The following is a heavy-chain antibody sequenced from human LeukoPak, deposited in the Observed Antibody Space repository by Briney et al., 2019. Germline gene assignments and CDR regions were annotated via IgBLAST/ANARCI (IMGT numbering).Heavy chain of an antibody. CDR1: GFTVSSNY. Sequence: GGSLRLSCAASGFTVSSNYMSWVRQAPGKGLERVAVISHDGSNKYYADSVKGRFTISRDNSKNTLYLQMNSLRAEDTAVYYCAKDQPTNLELGPHDYWGQGTLVTVSS. J-gene: IGHJ4*02. CDR2: ISHDGSNK. V-gene: IGHV3-30*18. CDR3: AKDQPTNLELGPHDY. D-gene: IGHD1-7*01.